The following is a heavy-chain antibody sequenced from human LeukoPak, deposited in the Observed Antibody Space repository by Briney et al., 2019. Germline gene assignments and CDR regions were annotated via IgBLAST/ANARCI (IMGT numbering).Heavy chain of an antibody. D-gene: IGHD1-14*01. CDR3: ARDITYGSQGY. Sequence: KASETLSLTCTVSGGSISSSYWSWIRQPPGKGLEWIGYIYYSGSTNYNPSLKSRVTISVDTSKNQFSLKLSSVTAADTAVYFCARDITYGSQGYWGRGTLVTVSS. J-gene: IGHJ4*02. CDR2: IYYSGST. V-gene: IGHV4-59*01. CDR1: GGSISSSY.